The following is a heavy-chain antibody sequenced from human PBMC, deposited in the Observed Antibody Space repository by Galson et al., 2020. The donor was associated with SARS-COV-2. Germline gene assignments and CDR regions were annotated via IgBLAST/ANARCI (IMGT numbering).Heavy chain of an antibody. CDR2: IYYSGST. V-gene: IGHV4-59*01. CDR1: GGSISSYY. J-gene: IGHJ6*03. Sequence: SETLSLTCTVSGGSISSYYWSWIRQPPGKGLEWIGYIYYSGSTNYNPSLKSRVTISVDTSKNQFSLKLSSVTAADTAVYYCARGGMPTLYYYYYYMDVWGKGTTVTVSS. D-gene: IGHD3-16*01. CDR3: ARGGMPTLYYYYYYMDV.